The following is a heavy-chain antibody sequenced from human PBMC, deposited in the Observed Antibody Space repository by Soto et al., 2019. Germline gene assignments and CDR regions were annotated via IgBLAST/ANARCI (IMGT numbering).Heavy chain of an antibody. V-gene: IGHV3-11*05. D-gene: IGHD7-27*01. CDR1: GFTFSDYY. J-gene: IGHJ4*02. CDR2: INSRSSST. CDR3: VKGRNWASGSDY. Sequence: GGSLRLSCAASGFTFSDYYMSWIRQAPGKGLEWVSYINSRSSSTNYADSVKGRFTISRDNAKNLLYLQMGSLTVEDTAVYYCVKGRNWASGSDYRGQGTLVTVSS.